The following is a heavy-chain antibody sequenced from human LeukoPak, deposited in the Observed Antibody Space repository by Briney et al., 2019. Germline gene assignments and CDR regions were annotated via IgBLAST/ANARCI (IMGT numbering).Heavy chain of an antibody. CDR1: VGSISGSSPF. J-gene: IGHJ4*02. CDR2: IYYSGNT. CDR3: ARLKEGIDY. Sequence: SETLSLTCAVSVGSISGSSPFWGWIRHPPGKVLEWIGSIYYSGNTYYSPSLKSRVTIPVDTSKNQCSLKLSSVTAADTAVYYCARLKEGIDYWGQGTLVTVSS. V-gene: IGHV4-39*01. D-gene: IGHD3-10*01.